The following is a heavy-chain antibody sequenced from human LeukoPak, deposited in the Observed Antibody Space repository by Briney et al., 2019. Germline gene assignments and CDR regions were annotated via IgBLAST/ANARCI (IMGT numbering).Heavy chain of an antibody. CDR1: GGSISSYY. CDR2: IYYSGST. Sequence: SETLSLTCTVSGGSISSYYWGWIRQPPGKGLEWIGSIYYSGSTYYNPSLKSRVTISVDTSKNQFSLKLSSVTAADTAVYYCARVALLSCYLGYWGQGTLVTVSS. D-gene: IGHD2-2*01. V-gene: IGHV4-39*01. CDR3: ARVALLSCYLGY. J-gene: IGHJ4*02.